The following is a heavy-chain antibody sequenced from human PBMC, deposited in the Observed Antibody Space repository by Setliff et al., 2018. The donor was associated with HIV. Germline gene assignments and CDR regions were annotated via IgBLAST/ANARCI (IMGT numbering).Heavy chain of an antibody. J-gene: IGHJ3*02. V-gene: IGHV4-4*02. CDR2: IYHGGST. CDR1: GGSISSSNW. D-gene: IGHD3-9*01. CDR3: ARYKCINFACVGFDI. Sequence: SETLSLTCAVSGGSISSSNWWSWVRQPPGKGLEWIGEIYHGGSTNYNPSLKSRVTISVDKSKNQFSLKLASVTAADTALYYCARYKCINFACVGFDIWGQGTVVTVSS.